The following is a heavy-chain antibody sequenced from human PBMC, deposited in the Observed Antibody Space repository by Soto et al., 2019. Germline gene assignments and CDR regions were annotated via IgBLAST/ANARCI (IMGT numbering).Heavy chain of an antibody. J-gene: IGHJ4*02. V-gene: IGHV4-30-4*01. CDR1: GGSISSGDYY. D-gene: IGHD5-12*01. CDR2: IYYSGST. CDR3: ARVGVEMATIFDY. Sequence: SETLSLTCTVPGGSISSGDYYWSWIRQPPGKGLEWIGYIYYSGSTYYNPSLKSRVTISVDTSKNQFSLKLSSVTAADTAVYYCARVGVEMATIFDYWGQGTLVTVSS.